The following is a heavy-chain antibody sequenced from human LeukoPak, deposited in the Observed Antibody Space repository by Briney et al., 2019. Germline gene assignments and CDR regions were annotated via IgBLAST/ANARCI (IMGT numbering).Heavy chain of an antibody. D-gene: IGHD2-2*01. J-gene: IGHJ4*02. CDR2: ITWNSGST. CDR1: EFTFSSYS. Sequence: GGSLRLSCAASEFTFSSYSMNWVRQAPGKGLEWVSGITWNSGSTGYADSVKGRFTISRDNAKNSLFVQMNSLRAEDTALYYCAKDACSGTSCSLDYWGQGTLVTVSS. V-gene: IGHV3-9*01. CDR3: AKDACSGTSCSLDY.